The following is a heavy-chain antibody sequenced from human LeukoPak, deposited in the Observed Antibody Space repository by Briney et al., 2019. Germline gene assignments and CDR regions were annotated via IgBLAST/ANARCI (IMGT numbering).Heavy chain of an antibody. CDR3: ARPPYT. V-gene: IGHV3-53*01. J-gene: IGHJ4*02. D-gene: IGHD2-2*02. CDR1: GFNVTITH. Sequence: GGSLRLSCAVSGFNVTITHMTWVRQAPGQGLERVSSIYSAGGTDYAESVKGRFTISRDRSKNTLYLQMNSLRVEDTAIFYCARPPYTWGQGTLVTVSS. CDR2: IYSAGGT.